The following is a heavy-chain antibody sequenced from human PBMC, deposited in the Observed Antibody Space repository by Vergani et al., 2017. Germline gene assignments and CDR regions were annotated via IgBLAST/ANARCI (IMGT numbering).Heavy chain of an antibody. CDR1: GYTFTSYG. J-gene: IGHJ4*02. V-gene: IGHV1-18*01. CDR3: ARDLEDYVWGSYRPRTPLDY. Sequence: QVQLVQSGAEVKKPGASVKVSCKASGYTFTSYGISWVRQAPGQGLEWMGWISAYNGNTNYAQKLQGRVTMTTDTSTSTAYMELRSLRSDDTAVYYCARDLEDYVWGSYRPRTPLDYWGQGTLVTVSS. CDR2: ISAYNGNT. D-gene: IGHD3-16*02.